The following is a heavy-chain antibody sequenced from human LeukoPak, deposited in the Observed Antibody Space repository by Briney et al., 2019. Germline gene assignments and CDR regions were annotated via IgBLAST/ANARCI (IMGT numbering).Heavy chain of an antibody. J-gene: IGHJ4*02. CDR1: GFTLTAYL. Sequence: GGSLRLSCAASGFTLTAYLVHWVRQAPGKGLEYVAVMSFEGYLYCADSLKDRFTVSRDNSKNMVYLHMNNLRAEDTALYYCVREGEHYYDHSVSFDYWGQGTLVTVSS. D-gene: IGHD3-22*01. V-gene: IGHV3-30*04. CDR2: MSFEGYL. CDR3: VREGEHYYDHSVSFDY.